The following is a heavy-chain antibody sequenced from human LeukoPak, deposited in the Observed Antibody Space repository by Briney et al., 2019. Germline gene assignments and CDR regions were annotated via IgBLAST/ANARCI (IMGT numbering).Heavy chain of an antibody. CDR1: GYTFTSYD. CDR3: VRRIVAAGYNWFDP. Sequence: ASVKVSCKASGYTFTSYDINWVRQATGQGLEWMGWINSNSGDTAYAQKFQGRVTITRNTSINTAHMELSSLRSEDTAVYYCVRRIVAAGYNWFDPWGQGTLVTVSS. D-gene: IGHD6-13*01. CDR2: INSNSGDT. V-gene: IGHV1-8*03. J-gene: IGHJ5*02.